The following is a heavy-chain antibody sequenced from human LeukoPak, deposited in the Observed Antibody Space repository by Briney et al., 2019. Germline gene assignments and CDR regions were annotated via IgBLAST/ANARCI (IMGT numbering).Heavy chain of an antibody. V-gene: IGHV3-7*01. Sequence: GGSLRLSCAASGFTFSSYWMSWVRQAPGKGLEWVANIKQDGSEKYYVDSVKGRFTISRDNAKNSLYLQMNSLRAEDTAVYYCARDGPSTSYDFWSGYPRYYYYYMDVWGKGTTVTVSS. J-gene: IGHJ6*03. D-gene: IGHD3-3*01. CDR3: ARDGPSTSYDFWSGYPRYYYYYMDV. CDR1: GFTFSSYW. CDR2: IKQDGSEK.